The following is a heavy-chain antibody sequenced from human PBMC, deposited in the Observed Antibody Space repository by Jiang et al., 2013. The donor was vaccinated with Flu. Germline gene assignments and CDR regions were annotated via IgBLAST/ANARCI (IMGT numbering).Heavy chain of an antibody. Sequence: LRSRVTISLDTSKKHFSLKLSSVTAADTAVYYCARDNQDWNDPLWYYGMDVWGQGTTVTVSS. D-gene: IGHD1-1*01. J-gene: IGHJ6*02. V-gene: IGHV4-30-2*04. CDR3: ARDNQDWNDPLWYYGMDV.